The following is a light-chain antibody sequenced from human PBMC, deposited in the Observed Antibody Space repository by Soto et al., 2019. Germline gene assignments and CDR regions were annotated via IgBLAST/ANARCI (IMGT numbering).Light chain of an antibody. CDR2: DAS. J-gene: IGKJ1*01. V-gene: IGKV1-5*01. Sequence: DIQMTQSPSTLSESVVDSVTIPFRASQSISSWLAWYQQNPGKAPKLLSYDASSLESGVPSRFSGSGSGTEFTLTISSLKPDDFATYYCQHYNSYSEAFGQGTKVDI. CDR3: QHYNSYSEA. CDR1: QSISSW.